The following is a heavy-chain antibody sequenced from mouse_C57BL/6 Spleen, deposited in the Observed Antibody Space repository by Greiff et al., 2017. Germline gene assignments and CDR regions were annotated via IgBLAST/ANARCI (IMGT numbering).Heavy chain of an antibody. Sequence: QVQLQQPGAELVKPGASVKLSCKASGYTFTSYWMHWVKQRPGQGLEWIGMIHPNSGSTNYNEKFKSKATLTVDKSSSTAYMQLSSLTSEDSAFHDCARPGYGNYVPYWYFDVWGTGTTVTVSS. CDR1: GYTFTSYW. J-gene: IGHJ1*03. D-gene: IGHD2-10*02. CDR2: IHPNSGST. V-gene: IGHV1-64*01. CDR3: ARPGYGNYVPYWYFDV.